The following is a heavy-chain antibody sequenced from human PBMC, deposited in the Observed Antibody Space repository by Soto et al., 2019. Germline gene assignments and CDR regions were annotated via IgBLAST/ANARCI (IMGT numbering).Heavy chain of an antibody. J-gene: IGHJ4*02. CDR1: GVTISSYA. Sequence: PXGSLRLSCAASGVTISSYAMYWVRQAPGKGLEWVSAISDRGDTTHYADSVKGRFTISRDTSKNTLYLQLNTLRADDTAVYYCAKDKPGTTSFDYWGQGTLVTVSS. CDR3: AKDKPGTTSFDY. V-gene: IGHV3-23*01. D-gene: IGHD1-1*01. CDR2: ISDRGDTT.